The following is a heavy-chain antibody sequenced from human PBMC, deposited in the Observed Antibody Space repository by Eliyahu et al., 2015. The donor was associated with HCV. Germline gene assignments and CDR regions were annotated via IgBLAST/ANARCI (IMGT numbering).Heavy chain of an antibody. J-gene: IGHJ3*02. Sequence: EMQLVESGGDLVXPGGSXEXXLFSXWXPYSMPWVRQAPGKGLEYVSSISSNGGSTYYTDSVKGRFTISRDNSKNTLYLQMNSLRAEDTALYYCVKDHYSTGWARAFDIWGQGTMVTVSS. CDR3: VKDHYSTGWARAFDI. CDR2: ISSNGGST. D-gene: IGHD6-19*01. V-gene: IGHV3-64D*06. CDR1: XPYS.